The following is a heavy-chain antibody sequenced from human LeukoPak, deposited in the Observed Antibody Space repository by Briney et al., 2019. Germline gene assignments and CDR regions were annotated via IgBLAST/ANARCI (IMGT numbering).Heavy chain of an antibody. V-gene: IGHV3-9*01. CDR2: ISWNSGSI. J-gene: IGHJ4*02. D-gene: IGHD6-13*01. CDR3: AKATFPGIAAAGTFFDY. Sequence: GGSLRLSCAASGFTFDDYAMHWVRQAPGKGLEWVSGISWNSGSIGYADSVKGRFTISRDNAKNSLYLQMNSLRAEDTALYYCAKATFPGIAAAGTFFDYWGQGTLVIVSS. CDR1: GFTFDDYA.